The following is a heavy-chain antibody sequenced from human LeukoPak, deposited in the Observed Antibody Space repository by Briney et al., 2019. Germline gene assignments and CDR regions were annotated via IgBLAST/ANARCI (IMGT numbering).Heavy chain of an antibody. D-gene: IGHD3-22*01. V-gene: IGHV5-51*01. CDR3: ARRGSSGYYYIFDS. Sequence: GESLKISCKGSGYSFTTHWIGWVRQMPGKGLEWMGIIYPGDSDTRYSPSFQCQVSISADKSSSTAYLQWSSLKASDTAMYYCARRGSSGYYYIFDSWGQGTLVTVSS. J-gene: IGHJ4*02. CDR1: GYSFTTHW. CDR2: IYPGDSDT.